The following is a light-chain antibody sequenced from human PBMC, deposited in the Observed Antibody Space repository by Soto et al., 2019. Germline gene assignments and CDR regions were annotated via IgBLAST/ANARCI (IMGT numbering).Light chain of an antibody. J-gene: IGLJ3*02. Sequence: QSVLTQPASVSGSPGQSITISCTGTSSDVGGYNYVSWYQQHPGKAPKLMIYEVSNRPSGVSNRFSGSKSGNTAFLTISGLQAEDEADYYCSSYTSSSTPSWTFGQGTK. V-gene: IGLV2-14*01. CDR1: SSDVGGYNY. CDR2: EVS. CDR3: SSYTSSSTPSWT.